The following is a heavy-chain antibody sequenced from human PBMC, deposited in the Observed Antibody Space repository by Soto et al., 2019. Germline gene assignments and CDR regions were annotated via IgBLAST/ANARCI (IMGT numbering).Heavy chain of an antibody. D-gene: IGHD1-26*01. CDR3: ARGGSYYADVIHAAFDI. Sequence: QVQLVQSGAEVRKPGASVKVSCKASGYTFTTYGISWVRQAPGQGLEWMGWISPYNGNTNYAQKLQGRVTMTQDTSTSTAYMELRSLRSDDTAVYYCARGGSYYADVIHAAFDIWGQGTMVTVSS. CDR2: ISPYNGNT. J-gene: IGHJ3*02. V-gene: IGHV1-18*01. CDR1: GYTFTTYG.